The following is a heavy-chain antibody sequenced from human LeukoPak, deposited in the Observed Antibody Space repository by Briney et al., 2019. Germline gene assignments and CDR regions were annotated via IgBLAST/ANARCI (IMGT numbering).Heavy chain of an antibody. D-gene: IGHD3-22*01. CDR2: IIPIFGTA. J-gene: IGHJ4*02. CDR1: GGTFSSYA. Sequence: SVKVSCKASGGTFSSYAISWVRQAPGQGLEWMGGIIPIFGTANYAQKFQARVTITADESTSTAYMELSSLRSEDTAVYYCARGDYDSSGYSDYWGQGTLVTVSS. CDR3: ARGDYDSSGYSDY. V-gene: IGHV1-69*13.